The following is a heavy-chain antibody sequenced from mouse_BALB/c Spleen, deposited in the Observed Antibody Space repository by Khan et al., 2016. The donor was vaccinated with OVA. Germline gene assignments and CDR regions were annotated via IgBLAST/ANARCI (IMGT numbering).Heavy chain of an antibody. CDR3: ARGAVTTYGMDY. D-gene: IGHD3-3*01. J-gene: IGHJ4*01. CDR2: ILPGSDTI. V-gene: IGHV1-9*01. Sequence: QVQLKQSGAELMKPGASVKISCKATGYTFSNYWIEWVQQRPGHGLEWIGEILPGSDTIHHNEKFKGKATFTEDPSYNTAYIQLSSLTSEDSAVYYCARGAVTTYGMDYWCQGASVTVSS. CDR1: GYTFSNYW.